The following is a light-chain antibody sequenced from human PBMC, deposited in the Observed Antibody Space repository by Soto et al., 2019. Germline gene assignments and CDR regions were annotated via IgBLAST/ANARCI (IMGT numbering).Light chain of an antibody. J-gene: IGKJ3*01. Sequence: EIVMTQSPATLSVSPGERATLSCRVSQSVSSNLAWYQQKPGQAPRLLIYGASTRATGIPARFSGSGSGTEFTLTISSLQSEDFAVYYCQQYNNWPREFTFGPGTKVDIK. CDR2: GAS. CDR3: QQYNNWPREFT. CDR1: QSVSSN. V-gene: IGKV3-15*01.